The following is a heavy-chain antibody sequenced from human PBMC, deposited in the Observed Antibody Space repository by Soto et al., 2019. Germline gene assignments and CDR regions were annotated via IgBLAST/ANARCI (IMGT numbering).Heavy chain of an antibody. CDR1: GGSFSGYY. Sequence: SETLSLTCAVYGGSFSGYYWSWIRQPPGKGLEWIGEINHSGSTNYNPSLKSRVTISVDTSKNQFSLKLSSVTAADTAVYYCARGVPTYYYGSGSYYGRYNWFDPWGQGTLVTVSS. V-gene: IGHV4-34*01. D-gene: IGHD3-10*01. CDR2: INHSGST. J-gene: IGHJ5*02. CDR3: ARGVPTYYYGSGSYYGRYNWFDP.